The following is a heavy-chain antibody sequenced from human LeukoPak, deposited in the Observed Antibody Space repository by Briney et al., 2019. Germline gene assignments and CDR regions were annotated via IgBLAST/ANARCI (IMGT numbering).Heavy chain of an antibody. Sequence: ASVKVSCKASGYTFTSYYMHWVRQAPGQGLEWMGIINPSGGSTSYAQKFQGRVTMTTDTSTSTAYMELRSLRSDDTAVYYCARDLGGWYRPDAFDMWGQGTMVTVSS. J-gene: IGHJ3*02. CDR1: GYTFTSYY. CDR2: INPSGGST. CDR3: ARDLGGWYRPDAFDM. D-gene: IGHD6-19*01. V-gene: IGHV1-46*01.